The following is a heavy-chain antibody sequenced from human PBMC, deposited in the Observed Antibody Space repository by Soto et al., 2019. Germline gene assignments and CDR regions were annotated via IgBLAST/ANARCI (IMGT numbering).Heavy chain of an antibody. V-gene: IGHV4-59*01. CDR3: ARQRGKYFDY. CDR2: IYYTGST. Sequence: PSETLSLTCTVYGDSISTLYWSWIRQPPGKGLEWIGYIYYTGSTNYNPSLKSRVTMSVDTSKTQFSLKLTSVTAADTAVYYCARQRGKYFDYWGQGSLVTVSS. CDR1: GDSISTLY. D-gene: IGHD3-10*01. J-gene: IGHJ4*02.